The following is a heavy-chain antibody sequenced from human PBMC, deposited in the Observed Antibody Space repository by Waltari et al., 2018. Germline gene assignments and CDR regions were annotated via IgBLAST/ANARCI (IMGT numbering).Heavy chain of an antibody. CDR1: GGTFSSYA. V-gene: IGHV1-69*04. Sequence: QVQLVQSGAEVKKPGSAVKVSCKASGGTFSSYAISWVRQAPGQGLEWMGGIIAILGIASTGQKFQGRVTMTEDESTSTAYMELSSLRSEDTAVYYCARDPRRIWDYFDYWGQGTLVTVSS. CDR2: IIAILGIA. J-gene: IGHJ4*02. CDR3: ARDPRRIWDYFDY. D-gene: IGHD3-16*01.